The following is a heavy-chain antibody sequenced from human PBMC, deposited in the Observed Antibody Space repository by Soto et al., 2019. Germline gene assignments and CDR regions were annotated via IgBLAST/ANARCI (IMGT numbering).Heavy chain of an antibody. CDR1: SASLSSSTYY. J-gene: IGHJ4*02. Sequence: SETLSLTCSVSSASLSSSTYYWSWIRQPPGRGPEWIGSIYYSGNTYYKPSLKSRVSISIDTSRNQFSLKLTSVTAADTGVYYCASSSPFHYWGPGILVTV. V-gene: IGHV4-39*01. D-gene: IGHD6-6*01. CDR3: ASSSPFHY. CDR2: IYYSGNT.